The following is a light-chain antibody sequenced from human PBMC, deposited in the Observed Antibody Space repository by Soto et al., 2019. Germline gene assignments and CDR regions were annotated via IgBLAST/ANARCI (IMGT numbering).Light chain of an antibody. J-gene: IGLJ1*01. CDR2: DVS. CDR3: CSYAGIYTL. CDR1: SSDVGGYNY. V-gene: IGLV2-11*01. Sequence: QSVLTQPRSVSGSPGHSVTISCTGTSSDVGGYNYVSWYQQHPGKAPKLMIYDVSKRPSGVPDRFSGSRSGNTASLTISGLQAEDEADYYCCSYAGIYTLFGTGTKVTVL.